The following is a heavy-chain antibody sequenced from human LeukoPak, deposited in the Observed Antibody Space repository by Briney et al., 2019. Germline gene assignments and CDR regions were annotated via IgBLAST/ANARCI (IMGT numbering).Heavy chain of an antibody. CDR3: AKDGGVEMATISGY. CDR1: GFTFSSYG. CDR2: IRYDGSNK. J-gene: IGHJ4*02. V-gene: IGHV3-30*02. D-gene: IGHD5-24*01. Sequence: PGGSLRLSCAASGFTFSSYGMHWVRQAPGKGLEWVAFIRYDGSNKYYADSVKGRFTISRDNSKNTLYLQMNSLRAEDTAVYYCAKDGGVEMATISGYWGQGTLVTVSS.